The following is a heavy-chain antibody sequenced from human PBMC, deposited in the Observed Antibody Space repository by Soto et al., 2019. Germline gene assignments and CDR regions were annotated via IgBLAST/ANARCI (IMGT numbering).Heavy chain of an antibody. CDR3: ARDLGGYNCGDWFDP. V-gene: IGHV4-61*01. D-gene: IGHD5-18*01. CDR1: GGSVSSGSYY. J-gene: IGHJ5*02. CDR2: IYYSGST. Sequence: QVQLQESGPGLVKPSETLSLTCTVSGGSVSSGSYYWSWIRQPPGKGLECIGYIYYSGSTNYNPSLKSRVAISVDTSKHQFSLKLSSVTAADTAVYYCARDLGGYNCGDWFDPWGQGTLVTVSS.